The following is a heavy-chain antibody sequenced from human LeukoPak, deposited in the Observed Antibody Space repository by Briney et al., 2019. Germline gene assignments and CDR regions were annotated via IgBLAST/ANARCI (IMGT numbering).Heavy chain of an antibody. J-gene: IGHJ4*02. Sequence: PGGSLRLSCAASGFTFSSYSMNWVRQAPGKGLEWVSSISSSSSYIYYADSVKGRFTISRDNAKNSLYLQMNSLRAEDTAVYYCARDLGGYYYDSSGYGLDYWGQGTLVTVSS. CDR3: ARDLGGYYYDSSGYGLDY. V-gene: IGHV3-21*01. CDR2: ISSSSSYI. D-gene: IGHD3-22*01. CDR1: GFTFSSYS.